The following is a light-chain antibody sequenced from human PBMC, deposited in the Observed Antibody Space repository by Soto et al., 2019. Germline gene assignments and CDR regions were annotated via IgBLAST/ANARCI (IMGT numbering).Light chain of an antibody. J-gene: IGKJ1*01. Sequence: DIVMTQSPLSLPVTPGEPASISCRSSQSLLNRNGYNCLEWYLQKPGQSPQLLIYLGSNRASGVPARFSGSGSGTDFTLKISRVEAEDVGVYFCMQSLQPPLTFGQGTKVEIK. CDR3: MQSLQPPLT. V-gene: IGKV2-28*01. CDR2: LGS. CDR1: QSLLNRNGYNC.